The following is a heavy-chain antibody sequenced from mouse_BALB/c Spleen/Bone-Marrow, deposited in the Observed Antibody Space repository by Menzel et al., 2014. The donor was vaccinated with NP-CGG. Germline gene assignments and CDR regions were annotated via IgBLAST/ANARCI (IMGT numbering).Heavy chain of an antibody. CDR2: ISSGGGST. CDR1: GFAFSSHD. CDR3: ARQILRGFAY. Sequence: EVNVVDSGGGLVKPGGSLKLSCAASGFAFSSHDMSWVRQTPEKRLEWVAYISSGGGSTYYSDTVKGRFTISRDNAKNTLYLQMSSLKSEDTAMYYCARQILRGFAYWGQGTLVTVSA. D-gene: IGHD1-1*01. V-gene: IGHV5-12-1*01. J-gene: IGHJ3*01.